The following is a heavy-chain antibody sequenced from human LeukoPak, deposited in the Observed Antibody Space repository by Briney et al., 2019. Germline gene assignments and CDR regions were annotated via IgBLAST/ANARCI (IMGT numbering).Heavy chain of an antibody. Sequence: PSETLSLTCTASGGSISSYYWSWIRQPPGKGLEWIGYIYYSGSTNYNPSLKSRVTISVDTSKNQFSLKLSSVTAADTAVYYCARGGVEMATIWGQGTLVTVSS. D-gene: IGHD5-24*01. CDR3: ARGGVEMATI. J-gene: IGHJ4*02. CDR1: GGSISSYY. CDR2: IYYSGST. V-gene: IGHV4-59*01.